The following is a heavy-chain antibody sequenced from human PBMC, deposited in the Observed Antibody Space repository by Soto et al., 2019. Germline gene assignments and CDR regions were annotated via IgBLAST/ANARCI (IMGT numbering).Heavy chain of an antibody. D-gene: IGHD3-9*01. CDR1: GFTFDDYG. CDR2: INWNGGST. J-gene: IGHJ5*02. CDR3: ARDRAYYDILTGSWFDL. Sequence: GGSLRLSCAASGFTFDDYGMSWGRQAPWKGLEWVSGINWNGGSTGYADSVKGRFTISRDNAKNSLYLQMNSLRAEDTALYYCARDRAYYDILTGSWFDLWGQGTLVTVSS. V-gene: IGHV3-20*04.